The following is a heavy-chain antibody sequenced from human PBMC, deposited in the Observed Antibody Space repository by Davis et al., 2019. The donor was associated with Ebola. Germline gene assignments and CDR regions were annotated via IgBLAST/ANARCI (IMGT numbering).Heavy chain of an antibody. CDR1: GYSFTGYW. CDR3: ARRGKLGPTTWYYFDS. V-gene: IGHV5-51*01. J-gene: IGHJ4*02. Sequence: PGGSLRLSCKTSGYSFTGYWIGWVRQKPGEGLEWMGLIYPGDSETRYSPSFQGQVTISADKSITTAYLQWSSLKASDTAIYYCARRGKLGPTTWYYFDSWGQGTLVTVSS. D-gene: IGHD1-26*01. CDR2: IYPGDSET.